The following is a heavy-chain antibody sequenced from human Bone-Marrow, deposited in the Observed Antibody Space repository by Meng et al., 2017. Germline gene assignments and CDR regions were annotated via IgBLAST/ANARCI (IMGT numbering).Heavy chain of an antibody. CDR2: ISSSGSTI. Sequence: GESLKISCAASGFTFSSYEMNWVRQAPGKGLEWVSYISSSGSTIYYADSVKGRFTISRDNAKNSLYLQMNSLRAEDTAVYYCARCDEDYSGNYPDVFDIWGQGTMVTVSS. D-gene: IGHD1-26*01. V-gene: IGHV3-48*03. CDR3: ARCDEDYSGNYPDVFDI. CDR1: GFTFSSYE. J-gene: IGHJ3*02.